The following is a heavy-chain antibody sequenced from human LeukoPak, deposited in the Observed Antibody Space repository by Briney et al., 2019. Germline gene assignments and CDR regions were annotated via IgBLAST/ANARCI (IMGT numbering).Heavy chain of an antibody. Sequence: GGSLRPSCAASGFTFSGSAMHWVRQASGPGLEWFGRIRSKANSYAPAYAASVKGRFTISRDDSKNTAYLQMNSLKTEDTAVYYCTRHPELDYYYGSGSYSPMDVWGKGTTVTVSS. CDR1: GFTFSGSA. CDR3: TRHPELDYYYGSGSYSPMDV. V-gene: IGHV3-73*01. CDR2: IRSKANSYAP. J-gene: IGHJ6*03. D-gene: IGHD3-10*01.